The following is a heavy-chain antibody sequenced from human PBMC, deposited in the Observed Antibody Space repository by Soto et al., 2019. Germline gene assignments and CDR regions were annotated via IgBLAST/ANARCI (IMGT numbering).Heavy chain of an antibody. Sequence: QVQLVQSGAEVKKPGSSVKVSCKASGGTFSSYAISWVRQAPGQGLEWMGGIIPIFGTANYAQKFQGRVTSTADESTSTAYMELSSLRSEDTAVYYCARGILAYYDFWSGYWFDPWGQGTLVTVSS. J-gene: IGHJ5*02. CDR2: IIPIFGTA. D-gene: IGHD3-3*01. CDR1: GGTFSSYA. CDR3: ARGILAYYDFWSGYWFDP. V-gene: IGHV1-69*01.